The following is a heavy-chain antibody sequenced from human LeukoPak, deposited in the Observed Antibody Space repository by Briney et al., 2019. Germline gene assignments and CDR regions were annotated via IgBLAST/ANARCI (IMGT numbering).Heavy chain of an antibody. CDR1: GFTLDVYA. J-gene: IGHJ6*03. Sequence: PVGCLRVSYAASGFTLDVYAMHPVRQTPGKGLEWVSGISWNSGSIGYVGSVKGRFIISRDKVKNSLYLQMNSLRAEDMALYYCAKASGWKYYYYMDVWGKGTTVTVSS. D-gene: IGHD6-19*01. CDR2: ISWNSGSI. V-gene: IGHV3-9*03. CDR3: AKASGWKYYYYMDV.